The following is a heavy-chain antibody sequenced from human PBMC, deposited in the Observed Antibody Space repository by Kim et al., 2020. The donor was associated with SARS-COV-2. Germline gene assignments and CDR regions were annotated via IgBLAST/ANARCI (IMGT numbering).Heavy chain of an antibody. J-gene: IGHJ6*02. Sequence: SVKVSCKASGGTFSSYAISWVRQAPGQGLEWMGGIIPIFGTANYAQKFQGRVTITADESTSTAYMELSSLRSEDTAVYYCARVRGHRVYYYYYGMDVWGQGTTVTVSS. CDR2: IIPIFGTA. CDR1: GGTFSSYA. V-gene: IGHV1-69*13. CDR3: ARVRGHRVYYYYYGMDV.